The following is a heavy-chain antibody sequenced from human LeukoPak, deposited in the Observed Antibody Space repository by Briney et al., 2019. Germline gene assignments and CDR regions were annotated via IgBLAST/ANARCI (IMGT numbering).Heavy chain of an antibody. J-gene: IGHJ4*02. V-gene: IGHV1-8*01. CDR1: GYTFTSYD. CDR3: ARSRITIFGVVTQIDY. D-gene: IGHD3-3*01. Sequence: GASVKVSCKASGYTFTSYDINWVRQATGQGLEWMGWMNPNSGNTGCAQKFQGRGTMTRNTSIGTAYMELSSLRSEDTAVYYCARSRITIFGVVTQIDYWGQGTLVTVSS. CDR2: MNPNSGNT.